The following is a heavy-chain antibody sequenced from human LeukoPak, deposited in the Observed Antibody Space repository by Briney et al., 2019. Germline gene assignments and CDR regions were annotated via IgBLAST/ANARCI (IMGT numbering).Heavy chain of an antibody. CDR2: IYYSGST. CDR3: ARDTETYYDSSGYYDY. CDR1: GGSISSSSYY. V-gene: IGHV4-39*07. D-gene: IGHD3-22*01. Sequence: SETLSLTCTVSGGSISSSSYYWGWIRQPPGKGLEWIGSIYYSGSTYYNPSLKRRVTISVDTSKNQFSLKLSSVPAADTAVYYCARDTETYYDSSGYYDYWGQGTLVTVSS. J-gene: IGHJ4*02.